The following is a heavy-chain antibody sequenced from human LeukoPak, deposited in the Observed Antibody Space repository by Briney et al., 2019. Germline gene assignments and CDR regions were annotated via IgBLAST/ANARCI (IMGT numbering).Heavy chain of an antibody. CDR3: AGGYIYGSTYYYMDV. Sequence: SETLSLTCTVSGGSISSYYWSWIRQPPGKGLEWIGYNYYSGSTNYNPSLKSRVTISVDTSKNQFSLKLSSVTAADTAVYYCAGGYIYGSTYYYMDVWGKGTTVTISS. CDR2: NYYSGST. D-gene: IGHD5-18*01. V-gene: IGHV4-59*01. CDR1: GGSISSYY. J-gene: IGHJ6*03.